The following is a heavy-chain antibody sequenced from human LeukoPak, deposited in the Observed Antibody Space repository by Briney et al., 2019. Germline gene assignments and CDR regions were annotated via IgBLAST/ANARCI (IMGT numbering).Heavy chain of an antibody. V-gene: IGHV1-24*01. D-gene: IGHD3-3*01. CDR3: ATDLVLRFLEWAWDY. Sequence: ASVNVSCKVSGYTLTELSMHWVRQAPGKGLEWMGGFDPEDGETIYAQKFQGRVTMTEDTSTDTAYMELSSLRSEDTAVYYCATDLVLRFLEWAWDYWGQGTLVTVSS. CDR1: GYTLTELS. J-gene: IGHJ4*02. CDR2: FDPEDGET.